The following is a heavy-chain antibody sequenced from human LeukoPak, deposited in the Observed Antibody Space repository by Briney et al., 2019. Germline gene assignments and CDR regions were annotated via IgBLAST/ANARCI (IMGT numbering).Heavy chain of an antibody. CDR3: ARDRLKWLVREYFDY. V-gene: IGHV3-30*04. J-gene: IGHJ4*02. D-gene: IGHD6-19*01. Sequence: GGSLRLSCAASGFTFSSYAMHWVRQAPGKGLEWVAVISYDGSNKYYADSVKGRFTISRDNSKNTLYLQMNSLRAEDTAVYYCARDRLKWLVREYFDYWGQGTLVTVSS. CDR2: ISYDGSNK. CDR1: GFTFSSYA.